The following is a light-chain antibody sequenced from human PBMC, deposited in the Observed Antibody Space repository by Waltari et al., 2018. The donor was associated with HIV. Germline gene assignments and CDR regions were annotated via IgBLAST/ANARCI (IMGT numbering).Light chain of an antibody. J-gene: IGKJ4*01. V-gene: IGKV1-27*01. CDR3: QKYNSAPHT. Sequence: DIQMTQSPSSLSASVGDLHTSTYRASQDISNFLSWYHQKPGKVPKLLIFAASTLQSEVPSRFSGRGSGTQFTLTISGLQPEDVGTYYCQKYNSAPHTFGGGTKVEI. CDR2: AAS. CDR1: QDISNF.